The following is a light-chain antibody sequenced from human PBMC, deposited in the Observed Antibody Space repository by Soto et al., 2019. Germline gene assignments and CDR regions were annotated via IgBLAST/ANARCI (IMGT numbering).Light chain of an antibody. CDR3: SSYTSDSSYV. CDR1: SSDVGLYDY. CDR2: AVS. Sequence: QSVLTQPASVSGSPGQSITISCTGTSSDVGLYDYVSWYQQHPGKAPQLMIYAVSNRTSGVSNRFSGSKSGNTASLFISGLQAEDEADYYCSSYTSDSSYVFGSGTKVTVL. J-gene: IGLJ1*01. V-gene: IGLV2-14*01.